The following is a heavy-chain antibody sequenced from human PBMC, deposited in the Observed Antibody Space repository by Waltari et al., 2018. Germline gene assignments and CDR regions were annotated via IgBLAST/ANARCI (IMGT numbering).Heavy chain of an antibody. CDR1: GFTFTNYP. J-gene: IGHJ4*02. V-gene: IGHV3-23*01. Sequence: EVQVLESGGGLVQPGGSLRLSCAASGFTFTNYPMTWVRQAPGKGREWVSSVSGGGGTTYYADSVMGRFTISRDNSKNTLFLQMNSLRAEDTAVYYCGTSPDYSTSEGYWGQGTLVTVSS. CDR3: GTSPDYSTSEGY. D-gene: IGHD4-4*01. CDR2: VSGGGGTT.